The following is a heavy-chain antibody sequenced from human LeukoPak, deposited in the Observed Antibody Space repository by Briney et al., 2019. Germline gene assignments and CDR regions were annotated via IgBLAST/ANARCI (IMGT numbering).Heavy chain of an antibody. J-gene: IGHJ4*02. CDR2: ISGSGGST. CDR3: VRLLSGGGFDY. D-gene: IGHD2/OR15-2a*01. Sequence: PGGSLRLSCAASGFTFTSYSMNWVRQAPGKGLEWVSAISGSGGSTYYADSVKGRFTISRDNSKNTLYLQMNSLRAEDTAVYYCVRLLSGGGFDYWGQGTLVTVSS. CDR1: GFTFTSYS. V-gene: IGHV3-23*01.